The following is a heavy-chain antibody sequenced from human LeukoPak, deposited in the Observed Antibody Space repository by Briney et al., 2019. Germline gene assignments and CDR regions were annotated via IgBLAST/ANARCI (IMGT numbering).Heavy chain of an antibody. CDR2: INPSSGGT. V-gene: IGHV1-2*02. Sequence: ASVKVSCKASGYTFTGYYMHWVRQAPGQGLEWMGWINPSSGGTKYAQKFQGRVTMTRDTSISTAYMELSGLTSDDTAVYYCASRKSSGWSSDPIDYWGQGTLVTVSS. D-gene: IGHD6-19*01. J-gene: IGHJ4*02. CDR1: GYTFTGYY. CDR3: ASRKSSGWSSDPIDY.